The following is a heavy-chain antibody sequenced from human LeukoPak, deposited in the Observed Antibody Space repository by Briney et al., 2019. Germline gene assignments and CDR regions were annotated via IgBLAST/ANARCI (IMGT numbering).Heavy chain of an antibody. D-gene: IGHD6-13*01. Sequence: SVKISCKASGGTFSSYAISWVRQAPGQGLEWMGGIIPIFGTANYAQKFQGRVTMTRDTSTSTVYMELSSLRSEDTAVYYCAREGYSSSWYRGGFDYWGQGTLVTVSS. CDR2: IIPIFGTA. CDR1: GGTFSSYA. V-gene: IGHV1-69*05. CDR3: AREGYSSSWYRGGFDY. J-gene: IGHJ4*02.